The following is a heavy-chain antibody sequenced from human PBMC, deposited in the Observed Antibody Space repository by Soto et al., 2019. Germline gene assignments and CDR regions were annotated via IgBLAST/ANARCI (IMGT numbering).Heavy chain of an antibody. J-gene: IGHJ6*02. D-gene: IGHD1-7*01. CDR1: GGSISSGDYY. V-gene: IGHV4-30-4*01. CDR3: ARLAGTTFCRGGMDV. Sequence: QVQLQESGPGLVKPSQTLSLTCTVSGGSISSGDYYWSWIRQPPGKGLELIGYIYYIGTTYYNPSLKSRVTISVDMSNNQFSLKLSSVTAADTAVYYCARLAGTTFCRGGMDVWGQGTTVTVSS. CDR2: IYYIGTT.